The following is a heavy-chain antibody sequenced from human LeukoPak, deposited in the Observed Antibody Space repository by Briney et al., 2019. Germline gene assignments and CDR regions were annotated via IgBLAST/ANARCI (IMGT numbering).Heavy chain of an antibody. Sequence: GGSLRLSCAASGFTFSSYEMNWVRQAPGKGLEWVSYISSSGSTIYYADSVKGRFTISRDNAENSLYLQMNSLRAEDTAVYYCARDCGGGSCYGPYDAFDIWGQGTMVTVS. CDR3: ARDCGGGSCYGPYDAFDI. CDR2: ISSSGSTI. CDR1: GFTFSSYE. J-gene: IGHJ3*02. V-gene: IGHV3-48*03. D-gene: IGHD2-15*01.